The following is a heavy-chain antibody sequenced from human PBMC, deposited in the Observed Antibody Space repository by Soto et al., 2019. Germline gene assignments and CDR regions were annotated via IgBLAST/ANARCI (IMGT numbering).Heavy chain of an antibody. CDR3: ASDTIFGVVIITRVFDY. J-gene: IGHJ4*02. CDR2: ISSSSSYI. V-gene: IGHV3-21*04. Sequence: GGSLRLSCAASGFTFSSYSMNWVRQAPGKGLEWVSSISSSSSYIYYADSVKGRFTISRDNAKNSLYLQMNSLRAEDTAVYYCASDTIFGVVIITRVFDYWGQGTLVTVSS. CDR1: GFTFSSYS. D-gene: IGHD3-3*01.